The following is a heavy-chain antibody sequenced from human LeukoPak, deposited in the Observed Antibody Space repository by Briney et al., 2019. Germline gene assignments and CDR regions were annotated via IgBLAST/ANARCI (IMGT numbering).Heavy chain of an antibody. V-gene: IGHV3-30*03. Sequence: PGRSLRLSCAASGFTFSSYGMHWVRQAPGKGLEWVAVISYDGSNKYYADSVKGRFTISRDNSKDTLYLQMNSLRAEDTAVYYCARDRTDLPDYWGQGTLVTVSS. D-gene: IGHD1-1*01. CDR1: GFTFSSYG. CDR2: ISYDGSNK. CDR3: ARDRTDLPDY. J-gene: IGHJ4*02.